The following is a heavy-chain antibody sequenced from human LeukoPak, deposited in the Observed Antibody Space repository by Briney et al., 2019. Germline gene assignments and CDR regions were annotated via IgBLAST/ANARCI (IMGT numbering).Heavy chain of an antibody. Sequence: ASVKVSCKASGYTFTSYGISWVRQAPGQGLEWMGWISAYNGNTNYAQKLQGRVTMTTDTSTSTAYMELRSLRSDDTAVYYCARDLRWFGGPRGGDNWFDPWGQGTLVTVSS. CDR2: ISAYNGNT. D-gene: IGHD3-10*01. J-gene: IGHJ5*02. CDR1: GYTFTSYG. V-gene: IGHV1-18*01. CDR3: ARDLRWFGGPRGGDNWFDP.